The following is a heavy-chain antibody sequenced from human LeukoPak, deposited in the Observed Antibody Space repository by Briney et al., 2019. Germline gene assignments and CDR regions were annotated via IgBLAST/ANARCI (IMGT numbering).Heavy chain of an antibody. CDR2: IRYNGNNQ. CDR3: AKDSAFYYIDV. CDR1: GFTFNNYG. J-gene: IGHJ6*03. D-gene: IGHD3-10*01. Sequence: GGSLRLSCAASGFTFNNYGMHWVRQAPGKGLEWVAFIRYNGNNQYYADSVKGRFTISRDNSKNTLYLQMNSLKGDGTAVYYCAKDSAFYYIDVWGKGTTVIISS. V-gene: IGHV3-30*02.